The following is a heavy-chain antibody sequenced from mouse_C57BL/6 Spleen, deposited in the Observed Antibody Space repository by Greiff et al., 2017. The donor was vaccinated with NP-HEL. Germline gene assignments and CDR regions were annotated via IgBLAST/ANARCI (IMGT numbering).Heavy chain of an antibody. D-gene: IGHD1-1*01. CDR1: GFNIKNTY. CDR2: IDPANGNT. CDR3: AGFYYYQGGGAMDY. J-gene: IGHJ4*01. V-gene: IGHV14-3*01. Sequence: EVKLQQSVAELVRPGASVKLSCTASGFNIKNTYMHWVKQRPEQGLEWIGRIDPANGNTKYAPKFQGKATITADTSSNTAYLQLSSLTSEDTAIYYCAGFYYYQGGGAMDYWGQGTSVTVSS.